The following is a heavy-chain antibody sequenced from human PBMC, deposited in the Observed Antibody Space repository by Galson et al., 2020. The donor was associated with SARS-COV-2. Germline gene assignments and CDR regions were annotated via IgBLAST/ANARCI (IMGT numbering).Heavy chain of an antibody. Sequence: GGSLRLSCAASGFTFSSYAMSWVRQAPGKGLEWVSAISGSGGSTYYADSVKGRFTISRDNSKNTLYLQMNSLRAEDTAVYYCAKRDYYDSSGYYSNFDYWGQGTLVTVSS. CDR1: GFTFSSYA. CDR3: AKRDYYDSSGYYSNFDY. V-gene: IGHV3-23*01. D-gene: IGHD3-22*01. CDR2: ISGSGGST. J-gene: IGHJ4*02.